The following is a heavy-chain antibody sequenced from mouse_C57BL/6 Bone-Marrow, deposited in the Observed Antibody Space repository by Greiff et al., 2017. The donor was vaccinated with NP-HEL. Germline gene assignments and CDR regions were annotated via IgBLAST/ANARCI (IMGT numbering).Heavy chain of an antibody. Sequence: VQLKESGPELVKPGASVKIPCKASGYTFTDYNMDWVKQSHGKSLEWIGDINPNNGGTIYNQKFKGKATLTVDKSSSTAYMELRSLTSEDTAVYYCARLAWQFAYWGQGTLVTVSA. CDR2: INPNNGGT. CDR3: ARLAWQFAY. J-gene: IGHJ3*01. V-gene: IGHV1-18*01. CDR1: GYTFTDYN.